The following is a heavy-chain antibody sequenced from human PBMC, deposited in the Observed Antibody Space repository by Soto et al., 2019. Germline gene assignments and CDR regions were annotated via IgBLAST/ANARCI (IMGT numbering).Heavy chain of an antibody. V-gene: IGHV1-18*01. D-gene: IGHD3-9*01. J-gene: IGHJ5*02. CDR2: ISAYNGNT. Sequence: ASVKVSCKASGYTFTSYGISWVRQAPGQGLEWMGWISAYNGNTSYAQKLQGRVTMTTDTSTSTAYMELRSLRSDDTAVYYCARNRRDILTGLSWFDPWGQGTLVTVSS. CDR1: GYTFTSYG. CDR3: ARNRRDILTGLSWFDP.